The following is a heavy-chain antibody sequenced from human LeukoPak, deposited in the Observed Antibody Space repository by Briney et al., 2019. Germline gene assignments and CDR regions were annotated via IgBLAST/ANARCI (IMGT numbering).Heavy chain of an antibody. Sequence: GGSLRLSCAASGFTFSNYAMHWVRQAPGKGLEWVAVISYDGSNKYNADSVKGRFTISRDNSKNTLYLQMNSLKAEDTAVYYCARGPNMYGNSSGLIRDYYYYMDVWGKGTTVTVSS. CDR3: ARGPNMYGNSSGLIRDYYYYMDV. V-gene: IGHV3-30-3*01. D-gene: IGHD6-6*01. CDR2: ISYDGSNK. CDR1: GFTFSNYA. J-gene: IGHJ6*03.